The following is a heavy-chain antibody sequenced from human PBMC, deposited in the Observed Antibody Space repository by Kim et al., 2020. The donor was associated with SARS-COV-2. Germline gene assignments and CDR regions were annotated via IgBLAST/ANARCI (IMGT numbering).Heavy chain of an antibody. J-gene: IGHJ6*02. Sequence: SETLSLTCTVSGGSISSYYWSWIRQPAGKGLEWIGRIYTSGSTNYNPSLKSRVTMSVDTSKNQFSLKLSSVTAADTAVYYCARDNEMMGDYYYYGMDVWGQGTTVTVSS. V-gene: IGHV4-4*07. D-gene: IGHD3-16*01. CDR3: ARDNEMMGDYYYYGMDV. CDR2: IYTSGST. CDR1: GGSISSYY.